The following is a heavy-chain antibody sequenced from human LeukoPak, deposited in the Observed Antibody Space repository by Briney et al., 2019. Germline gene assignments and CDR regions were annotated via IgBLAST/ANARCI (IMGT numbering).Heavy chain of an antibody. Sequence: SETLSLTCAVSGGSISSIAYHWGWIRQPPGKGLEWIGSVYYTGSTYYNPSLKSRVTISVDTPENQFSLKLISVTAADTAVYYCARLSITGTSDYWGQGTLVTVSS. CDR2: VYYTGST. J-gene: IGHJ4*02. V-gene: IGHV4-39*01. CDR3: ARLSITGTSDY. CDR1: GGSISSIAYH. D-gene: IGHD1-20*01.